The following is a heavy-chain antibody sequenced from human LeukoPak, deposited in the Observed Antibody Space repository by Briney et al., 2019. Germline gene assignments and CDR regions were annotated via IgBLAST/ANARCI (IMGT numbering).Heavy chain of an antibody. CDR1: GFTFSSYA. CDR2: ISYDGSNK. Sequence: GGSLRLSCAASGFTFSSYAMHWVRQAPGKGLEWVAVISYDGSNKYYADSVKGRFTISRDNSKNTLYLQMNSPRAEDTAVYYCARKASSSWEPVDYWGQGTLVTVSS. V-gene: IGHV3-30*04. J-gene: IGHJ4*02. CDR3: ARKASSSWEPVDY. D-gene: IGHD6-13*01.